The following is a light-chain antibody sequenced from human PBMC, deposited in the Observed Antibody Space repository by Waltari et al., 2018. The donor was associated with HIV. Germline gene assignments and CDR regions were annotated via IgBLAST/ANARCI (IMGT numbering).Light chain of an antibody. V-gene: IGLV3-21*04. CDR2: YDS. CDR3: ATWDSSLSAGV. CDR1: NIGNKN. Sequence: SYVLTQPPSVSVAPGKTARITCGGNNIGNKNVHWYQQKPGQAPVLVIYYDSDRPSGIPERFSGSNSGTSGTLGISGLQTGDEADYYCATWDSSLSAGVFGGGTKVTVL. J-gene: IGLJ2*01.